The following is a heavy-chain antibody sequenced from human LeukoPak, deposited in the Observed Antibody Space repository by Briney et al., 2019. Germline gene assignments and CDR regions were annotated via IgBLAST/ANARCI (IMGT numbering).Heavy chain of an antibody. D-gene: IGHD2-2*01. CDR2: INSDGSST. CDR1: GVTFSSYS. CDR3: AREVVPAAMIDY. Sequence: GGSLRLSCAASGVTFSSYSMNWVRQAPGKGLGWVSRINSDGSSTSYADSVKGRFTISRDNAKNTLYLQMNSLRAEDTAVYYCAREVVPAAMIDYWGQGTLVTVSS. V-gene: IGHV3-74*01. J-gene: IGHJ4*02.